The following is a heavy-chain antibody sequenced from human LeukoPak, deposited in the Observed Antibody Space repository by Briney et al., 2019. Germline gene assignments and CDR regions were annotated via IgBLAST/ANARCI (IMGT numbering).Heavy chain of an antibody. Sequence: PSETLSLTCTVSGSFISSYYWSWIRQPPGKGLEWIGYIYYSGSTNYNPSLKSRVTISVDTSKNQFSLKLSSVTAADTAVYYCARQEYYSSSWGPFDYWGQGTLVTVSS. D-gene: IGHD6-13*01. CDR2: IYYSGST. J-gene: IGHJ4*02. CDR1: GSFISSYY. V-gene: IGHV4-59*08. CDR3: ARQEYYSSSWGPFDY.